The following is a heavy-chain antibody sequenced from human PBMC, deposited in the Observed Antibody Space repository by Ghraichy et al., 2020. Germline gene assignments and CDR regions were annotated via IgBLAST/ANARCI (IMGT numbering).Heavy chain of an antibody. CDR1: GFTFSSYG. Sequence: GGSLRLSCAASGFTFSSYGMHWVRQAPGKGLEWVAVIWYDGSNKYYADSVKGRFTISRDNSKNTLYLQMNSLRAEDTAVYYCARDYYGSGSYYKSALDYWGQGTLVTVSS. CDR3: ARDYYGSGSYYKSALDY. CDR2: IWYDGSNK. D-gene: IGHD3-10*01. V-gene: IGHV3-33*01. J-gene: IGHJ4*02.